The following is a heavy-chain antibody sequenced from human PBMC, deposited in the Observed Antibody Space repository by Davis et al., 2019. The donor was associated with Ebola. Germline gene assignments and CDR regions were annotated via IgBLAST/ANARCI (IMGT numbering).Heavy chain of an antibody. Sequence: LRLSCAVSGGFVSSGGYSWSWIRQPPGKGLEWIGYYYYTGSTYYNPSLKSRVTISVDTSKNQFSLKLSSVTAADTAVYYCARVASYGDYFDYWGLGTLVTVSS. CDR1: GGFVSSGGYS. CDR2: YYYTGST. D-gene: IGHD4-17*01. CDR3: ARVASYGDYFDY. J-gene: IGHJ4*02. V-gene: IGHV4-30-4*07.